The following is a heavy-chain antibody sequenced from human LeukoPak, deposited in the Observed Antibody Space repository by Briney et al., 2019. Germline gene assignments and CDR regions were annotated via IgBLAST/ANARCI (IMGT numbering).Heavy chain of an antibody. Sequence: GGSLRLSCAASGFTVSSNYMSWVRQAPGKGLEWVSVIYSGGSTYYADSVKGRFTISRDNSKNTLYLQMNSLRAEDTAVYYCARDPSGSSSWVRFDYWGQGTLVTVSS. CDR3: ARDPSGSSSWVRFDY. CDR1: GFTVSSNY. D-gene: IGHD6-13*01. J-gene: IGHJ4*02. CDR2: IYSGGST. V-gene: IGHV3-53*01.